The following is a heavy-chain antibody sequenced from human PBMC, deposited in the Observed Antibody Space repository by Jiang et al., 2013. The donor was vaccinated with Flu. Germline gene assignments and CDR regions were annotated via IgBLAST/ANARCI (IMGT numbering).Heavy chain of an antibody. CDR1: GFTFDDYA. V-gene: IGHV3-9*01. J-gene: IGHJ3*02. Sequence: VQLVESGGGLVQPGRSLRLSCAASGFTFDDYAMHWVRQAPGKGLEWVSGISWNSGSIGYADSVKGRFTISRDNAKNSLYLQMNSLRAEDTALYYCAKXMSPLWFRDAFDIWGQGTMVTVSS. CDR3: AKXMSPLWFRDAFDI. CDR2: ISWNSGSI. D-gene: IGHD3-10*01.